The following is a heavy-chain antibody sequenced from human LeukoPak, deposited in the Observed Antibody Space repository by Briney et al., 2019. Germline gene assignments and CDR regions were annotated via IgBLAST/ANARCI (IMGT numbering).Heavy chain of an antibody. Sequence: GGSLRLSCAASGFTFSSYWMRWVRQAPGKGLVWVSHINTDGSTTTYAGSVKGRFTISRDNAKNTLYLQMNSLRADDTAVYYCARVYGGNSVFDYWGQGTLVTVSS. D-gene: IGHD4-23*01. CDR1: GFTFSSYW. J-gene: IGHJ4*02. CDR2: INTDGSTT. CDR3: ARVYGGNSVFDY. V-gene: IGHV3-74*01.